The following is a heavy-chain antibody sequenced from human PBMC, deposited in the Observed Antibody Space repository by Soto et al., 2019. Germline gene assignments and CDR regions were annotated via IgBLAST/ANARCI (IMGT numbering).Heavy chain of an antibody. CDR2: IYDSGST. Sequence: SETLSLTCTVSGGSVSSTSYYWFWIRQPPGMGLEWIGYIYDSGSTDYNPSLKSRVSISIDTSKNQCSLKLKSVTAADTAVYYCAPNPSGGSWRNXFDPWGQGTLVTVSS. D-gene: IGHD2-15*01. V-gene: IGHV4-61*01. J-gene: IGHJ5*02. CDR1: GGSVSSTSYY. CDR3: APNPSGGSWRNXFDP.